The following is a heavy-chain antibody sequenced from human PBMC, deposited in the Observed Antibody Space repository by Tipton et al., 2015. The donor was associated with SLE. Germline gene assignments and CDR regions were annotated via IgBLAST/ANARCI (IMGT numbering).Heavy chain of an antibody. V-gene: IGHV4-59*01. D-gene: IGHD3-16*01. CDR2: LYYSGST. J-gene: IGHJ3*02. CDR3: AREGQGVLNI. Sequence: LRLSCTVSGGSISSYYWSWIRQPPGKGLEWIGYLYYSGSTNYNPSLKSRVTISVDTSKNQFSLKLSSVTAADTAVYYCAREGQGVLNIWGQGTMVTVSS. CDR1: GGSISSYY.